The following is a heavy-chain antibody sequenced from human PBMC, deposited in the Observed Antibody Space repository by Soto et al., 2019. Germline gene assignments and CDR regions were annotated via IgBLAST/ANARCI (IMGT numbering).Heavy chain of an antibody. D-gene: IGHD1-26*01. Sequence: EVQLVESGGGLVQPGGSLRLSCAASGFTFSSYWMSWVRQAPGKGLEWVANIKQDGSEKYYVDSVKGRFTISRDNAKNSLYLQMNSLRAEDTAVYYCARDSRLGSYYYYGMDVWGQGTTFTVSS. CDR1: GFTFSSYW. CDR3: ARDSRLGSYYYYGMDV. V-gene: IGHV3-7*01. J-gene: IGHJ6*02. CDR2: IKQDGSEK.